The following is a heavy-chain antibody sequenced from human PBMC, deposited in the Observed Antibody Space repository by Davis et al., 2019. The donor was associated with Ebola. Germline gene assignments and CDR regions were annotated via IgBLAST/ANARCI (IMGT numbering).Heavy chain of an antibody. J-gene: IGHJ4*02. CDR3: ARGSAYSGSYYYFDY. D-gene: IGHD1-26*01. CDR2: INPNSGGT. V-gene: IGHV1-2*02. CDR1: GYTFTGYY. Sequence: AASVKVSCKASGYTFTGYYMHWVRQAPGQGLEWMGWINPNSGGTNYAQKFQGRVTITRDTSASTAYMELSSLRSEDTAVYYCARGSAYSGSYYYFDYWGQGTLVTVSS.